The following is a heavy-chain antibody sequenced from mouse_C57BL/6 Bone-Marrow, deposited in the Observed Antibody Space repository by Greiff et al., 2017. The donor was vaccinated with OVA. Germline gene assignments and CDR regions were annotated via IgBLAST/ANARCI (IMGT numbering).Heavy chain of an antibody. Sequence: ESGAELARPGASVKLSCKASGYTFTSYGISWVKQRTGQGLEWIGEIYPRSGNTYYNEKFKGKATLTADKSSSTAYMELRSLTSEDSAVYFCADYSNYDWYFDVWGTGTTVTVSS. CDR1: GYTFTSYG. D-gene: IGHD2-5*01. V-gene: IGHV1-81*01. J-gene: IGHJ1*03. CDR2: IYPRSGNT. CDR3: ADYSNYDWYFDV.